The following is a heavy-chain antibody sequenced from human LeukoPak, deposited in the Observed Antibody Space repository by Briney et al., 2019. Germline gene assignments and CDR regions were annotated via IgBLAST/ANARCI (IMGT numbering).Heavy chain of an antibody. J-gene: IGHJ4*02. CDR1: GYSFTGYY. Sequence: ASLKVSCKASGYSFTGYYLNWVRQAPGEGLEWMGWINPYSGGTSYSQKFKGRVTMTRDTSISTAYLEVRSLTSDDTAVYYCAPTAEAYTSWWKVWGQGTLVTVSS. CDR2: INPYSGGT. V-gene: IGHV1-2*02. CDR3: APTAEAYTSWWKV. D-gene: IGHD3-16*01.